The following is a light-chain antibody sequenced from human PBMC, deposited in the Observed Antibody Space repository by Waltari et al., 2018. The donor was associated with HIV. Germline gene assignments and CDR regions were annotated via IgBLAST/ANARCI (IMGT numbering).Light chain of an antibody. CDR3: CSFADTNTWV. J-gene: IGLJ3*02. V-gene: IGLV2-23*02. CDR1: RLAVGRHIL. CDR2: EVI. Sequence: SALTQPPPASGPPRQPINHPPPATRLAVGRHILFSWYQHHPGRAPKLIIYEVIKRPSGVSHRFSGSKSGNTASLTISGLQAEDEADYYCCSFADTNTWVFGGGTKLTVL.